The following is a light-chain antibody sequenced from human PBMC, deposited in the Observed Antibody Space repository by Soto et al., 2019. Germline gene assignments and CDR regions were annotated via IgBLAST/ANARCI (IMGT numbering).Light chain of an antibody. J-gene: IGKJ1*01. V-gene: IGKV1-5*01. CDR1: QSISSW. CDR2: DAS. CDR3: QQYKSYPWT. Sequence: DIQMTQSPSTLSASVGDRVTITCRASQSISSWLAWYQQKPGKPPKLLIYDASNLERGVPSRFSGSGSGTEFTLTISSLQPADFATYYCQQYKSYPWTVGQGKKV.